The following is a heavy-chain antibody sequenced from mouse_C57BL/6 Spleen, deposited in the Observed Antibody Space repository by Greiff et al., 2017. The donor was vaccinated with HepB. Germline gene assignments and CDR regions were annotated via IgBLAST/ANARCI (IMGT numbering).Heavy chain of an antibody. CDR3: ARHEEGTAQAFRGYAMDY. V-gene: IGHV1-62-2*01. CDR1: GYTFTEYT. J-gene: IGHJ4*01. D-gene: IGHD3-2*02. Sequence: QVQLQQSGAELVKPGASVKLSCKASGYTFTEYTIHWVKQRSGQGLEWIGWFYPGSGSIKYNEKFKDKATLTADKSSSKVYMELSRLTSEDSAVYFCARHEEGTAQAFRGYAMDYWGQGTSVTVSS. CDR2: FYPGSGSI.